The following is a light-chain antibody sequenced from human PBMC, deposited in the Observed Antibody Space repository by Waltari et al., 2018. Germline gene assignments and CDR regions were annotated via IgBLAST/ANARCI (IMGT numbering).Light chain of an antibody. CDR2: DAA. J-gene: IGKJ1*01. V-gene: IGKV3-20*01. Sequence: EIVLTQSPATLSLSPGERATLSCRASQSVRTYLAWYQQKPGQAPRLLIYDAATRATAIPARFSGSGSGTDFTLTISRLEPEDFAVFYCQQYGSSPRTFGQGTTVEIK. CDR1: QSVRTY. CDR3: QQYGSSPRT.